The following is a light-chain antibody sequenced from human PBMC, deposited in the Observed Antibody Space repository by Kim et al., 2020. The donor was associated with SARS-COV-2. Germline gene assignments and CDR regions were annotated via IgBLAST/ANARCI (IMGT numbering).Light chain of an antibody. CDR1: QSISSY. J-gene: IGKJ2*03. V-gene: IGKV1-39*01. Sequence: SASVGDRVTITCRASQSISSYLNWYQQKPGKAPKVLIYAASSLQSGVPSSFSGSGSGTDFTLTISSLQPEDFATYYCQQSYSTPYSFGQGTKLEI. CDR2: AAS. CDR3: QQSYSTPYS.